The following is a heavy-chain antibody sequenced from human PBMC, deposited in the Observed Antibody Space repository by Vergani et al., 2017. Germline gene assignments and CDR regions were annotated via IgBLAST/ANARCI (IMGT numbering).Heavy chain of an antibody. CDR1: RYSFTSYW. J-gene: IGHJ6*02. D-gene: IGHD2-15*01. Sequence: EVQLVPSGAEVKKPGESLKISCKGSRYSFTSYWIGWVRQMPGKGLEWMGIIYPGDSDTRYSPSFQGQVTISADKSISTAYLQWSSLKASDTAMYYCARHRGWGLVVVAATPWYYYYGMYVWGQGTTVTVSS. CDR2: IYPGDSDT. V-gene: IGHV5-51*01. CDR3: ARHRGWGLVVVAATPWYYYYGMYV.